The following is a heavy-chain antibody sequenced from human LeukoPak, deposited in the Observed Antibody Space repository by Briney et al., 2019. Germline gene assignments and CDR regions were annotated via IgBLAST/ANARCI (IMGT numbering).Heavy chain of an antibody. Sequence: GASVKVSCKASGYTFTSYDINWVRQATGQGLEWMGWMNPSSGNTGYAQKFQGRVTITRNTSISTAYMELSSLRSEDTAVYYCARGRDPYYYYYMDVWGKGTTVTVSS. CDR2: MNPSSGNT. J-gene: IGHJ6*03. V-gene: IGHV1-8*03. CDR3: ARGRDPYYYYYMDV. CDR1: GYTFTSYD.